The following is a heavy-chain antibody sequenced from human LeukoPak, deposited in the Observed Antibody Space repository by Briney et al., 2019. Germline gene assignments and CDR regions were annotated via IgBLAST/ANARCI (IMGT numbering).Heavy chain of an antibody. V-gene: IGHV4-39*07. CDR1: GGSISSSSYY. D-gene: IGHD6-13*01. Sequence: SETLSLTCTVSGGSISSSSYYWGWIRQPPGKGLEWIGSIYFSGSTYYSPSLKSRVTISIDTSKNQLSLKLISVTAADTAVYYCARKLPKSGGSTWYYFDYWGQGTLVTVSS. CDR2: IYFSGST. CDR3: ARKLPKSGGSTWYYFDY. J-gene: IGHJ4*02.